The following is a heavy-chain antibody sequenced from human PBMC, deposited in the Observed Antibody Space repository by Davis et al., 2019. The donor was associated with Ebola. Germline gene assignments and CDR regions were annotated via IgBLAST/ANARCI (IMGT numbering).Heavy chain of an antibody. J-gene: IGHJ6*02. CDR2: INPNSGGT. CDR1: GYTFTGYY. Sequence: ASVKVSCKASGYTFTGYYMHWVRQAPGQGLEWMGWINPNSGGTNYAQKFQGWVTMTRDTSISTAYMELSRLRSDDTAVYYCARGNWNDVPATWYGMDVWGQGTTVTVSS. V-gene: IGHV1-2*04. D-gene: IGHD1-20*01. CDR3: ARGNWNDVPATWYGMDV.